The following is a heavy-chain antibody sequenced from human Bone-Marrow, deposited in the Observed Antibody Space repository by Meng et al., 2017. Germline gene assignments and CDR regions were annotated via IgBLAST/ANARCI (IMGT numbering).Heavy chain of an antibody. CDR1: GFTFSSYG. CDR3: TRGGVYYDVLTGRDF. D-gene: IGHD3-22*01. CDR2: IWYDGSNK. J-gene: IGHJ4*02. V-gene: IGHV3-33*01. Sequence: GESLKISCAASGFTFSSYGMHWVRQAPGKGLEWVAVIWYDGSNKYYADSVKGRFTISRDNSKNTLFLEMKSLRIEDTALYYCTRGGVYYDVLTGRDFWGQGTLVTVSS.